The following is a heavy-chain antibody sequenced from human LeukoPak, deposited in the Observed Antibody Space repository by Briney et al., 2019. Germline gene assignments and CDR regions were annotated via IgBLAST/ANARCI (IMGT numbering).Heavy chain of an antibody. V-gene: IGHV4-59*01. Sequence: PSETLSLTCTVSGGSISSYYWSWIRQPPGKGLEWIGYIYYSGSTNSNPSLKSRVTISVDTSKNQFSLKLSSVTAADTAVYYCARGAGYSSGWYVNYYYYMDVWGKGTTVTISS. J-gene: IGHJ6*03. CDR2: IYYSGST. CDR3: ARGAGYSSGWYVNYYYYMDV. CDR1: GGSISSYY. D-gene: IGHD6-19*01.